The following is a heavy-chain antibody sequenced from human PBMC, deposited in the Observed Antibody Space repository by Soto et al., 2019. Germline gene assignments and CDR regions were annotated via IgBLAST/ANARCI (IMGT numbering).Heavy chain of an antibody. Sequence: ASVKVSCKASGGTFTNYAFNWVRQAPGQGLEWMGGIIPISGTANYAQTFQGRVTITADKSTSTAYMELISLRSDGTAVYYCGLIVFTHTADWGQGALVTVSS. D-gene: IGHD3-22*01. V-gene: IGHV1-69*06. J-gene: IGHJ4*02. CDR1: GGTFTNYA. CDR3: GLIVFTHTAD. CDR2: IIPISGTA.